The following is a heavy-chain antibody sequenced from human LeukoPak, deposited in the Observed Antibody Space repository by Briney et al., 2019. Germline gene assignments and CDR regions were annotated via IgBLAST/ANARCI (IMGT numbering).Heavy chain of an antibody. J-gene: IGHJ6*02. CDR3: ASTAARDYYDSSGYPHYYYGMDV. CDR2: IYPGDSDT. V-gene: IGHV5-51*01. D-gene: IGHD3-22*01. Sequence: GASLKISCKGSGYSFTSYWIGWVRQMPGKGLEWMGIIYPGDSDTRYSPSFQGQVTISADKSISTAYLQWSSLKASDTAMYYCASTAARDYYDSSGYPHYYYGMDVWGQGTTVTVSS. CDR1: GYSFTSYW.